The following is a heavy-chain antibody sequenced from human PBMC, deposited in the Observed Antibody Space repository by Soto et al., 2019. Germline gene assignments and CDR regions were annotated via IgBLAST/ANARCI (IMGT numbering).Heavy chain of an antibody. J-gene: IGHJ4*02. D-gene: IGHD2-15*01. CDR3: ASKASGGFDY. V-gene: IGHV4-61*01. CDR1: GGSVSSGSYY. CDR2: IYYSGST. Sequence: PSETLSLTCTVSGGSVSSGSYYWSWIRQPPGKGLEWIGYIYYSGSTNYNPSLKSRVTISVDTSKNQFSLKLSSVTAADPAVYYCASKASGGFDYWGQGTLVTVSS.